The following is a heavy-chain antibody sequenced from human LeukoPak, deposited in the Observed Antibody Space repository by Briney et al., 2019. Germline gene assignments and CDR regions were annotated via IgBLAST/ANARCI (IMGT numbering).Heavy chain of an antibody. V-gene: IGHV4-59*12. CDR3: AREHYDILTGYRPLGY. Sequence: SETLSLTCTVSGGSISPYHWSWIRQPPGKGLEWMGYIYYSGSNYNPSLKSRVTISVDTSKNQFSLKPSSVTAADTAVYYCAREHYDILTGYRPLGYWGQGTLVTVSS. D-gene: IGHD3-9*01. J-gene: IGHJ4*02. CDR1: GGSISPYH. CDR2: IYYSGS.